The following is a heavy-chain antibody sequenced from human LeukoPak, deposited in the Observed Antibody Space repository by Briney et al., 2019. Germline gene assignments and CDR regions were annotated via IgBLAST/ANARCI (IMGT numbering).Heavy chain of an antibody. CDR3: AKALSPYSSGWHYYPL. CDR2: ISGSGGST. V-gene: IGHV3-23*01. CDR1: GFTFSSYA. J-gene: IGHJ4*02. D-gene: IGHD6-19*01. Sequence: GGSLRLSCAASGFTFSSYAMSWVRQAPGKGLEWVSAISGSGGSTYYAESVKGRFTISRDNSKNTLYLQMNSLRAEDTAVYYCAKALSPYSSGWHYYPLGGQGTLVTVSS.